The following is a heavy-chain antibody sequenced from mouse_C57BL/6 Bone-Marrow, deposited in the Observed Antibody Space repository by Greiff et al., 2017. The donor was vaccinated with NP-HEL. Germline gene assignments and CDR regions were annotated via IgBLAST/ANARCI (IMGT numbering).Heavy chain of an antibody. CDR3: AHDGYWYFDV. J-gene: IGHJ1*03. Sequence: QVQLQQSGAELVKPGASVKISCKASGYAFSSYWMNWVKQRPGKGLAWIGQIYPGDGDTNYNGTFKGKATLTADKSSSPAYMQLSSLTSEDSAVYFCAHDGYWYFDVGGTGTTVTVSS. V-gene: IGHV1-80*01. D-gene: IGHD2-3*01. CDR2: IYPGDGDT. CDR1: GYAFSSYW.